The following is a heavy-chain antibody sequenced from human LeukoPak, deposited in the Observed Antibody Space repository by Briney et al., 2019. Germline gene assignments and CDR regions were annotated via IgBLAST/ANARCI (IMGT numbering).Heavy chain of an antibody. D-gene: IGHD6-19*01. Sequence: PGGSLTLSCTASGFTFGDYAMSWVRQAPGKGLEWVAAISGRDGSTYYADSVRGGFTISRYNSKITLYLQMNSLRAEDTAVYYCANTGSGWYFWFDPCGQGTLVTVSS. CDR3: ANTGSGWYFWFDP. V-gene: IGHV3-23*01. CDR2: ISGRDGST. CDR1: GFTFGDYA. J-gene: IGHJ5*02.